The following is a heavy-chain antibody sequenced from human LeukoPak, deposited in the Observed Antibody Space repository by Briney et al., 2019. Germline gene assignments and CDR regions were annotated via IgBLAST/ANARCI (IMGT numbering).Heavy chain of an antibody. CDR2: IKQDGSQK. CDR3: ASSGVYDTNWFDP. J-gene: IGHJ5*02. D-gene: IGHD3-22*01. CDR1: GFTFSNSW. V-gene: IGHV3-7*01. Sequence: GGSLRLSCEASGFTFSNSWMSWVRQAPGKGLEWVATIKQDGSQKYYVDSVKGRFTISRDNAKNSLYLQMNSLRAEDTAVYYCASSGVYDTNWFDPWGQGTLVTVSP.